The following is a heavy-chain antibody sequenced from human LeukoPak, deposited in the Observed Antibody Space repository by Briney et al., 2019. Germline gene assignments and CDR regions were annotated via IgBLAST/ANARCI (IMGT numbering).Heavy chain of an antibody. CDR1: GFTFSSYG. J-gene: IGHJ4*02. Sequence: GGSLRLSCAASGFTFSSYGMNWVRQAPGKGLEWVANIKEDGSERYYVDSVKGRFTISRDNAKNSLYLQMNSLRAEDTAVYYCASGGRGTYYGSGSYVDFWGQGTLVTVSS. CDR3: ASGGRGTYYGSGSYVDF. D-gene: IGHD3-10*01. V-gene: IGHV3-7*01. CDR2: IKEDGSER.